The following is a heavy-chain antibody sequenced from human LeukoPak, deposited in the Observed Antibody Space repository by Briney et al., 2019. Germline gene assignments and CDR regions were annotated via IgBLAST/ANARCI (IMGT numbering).Heavy chain of an antibody. J-gene: IGHJ6*03. V-gene: IGHV4-39*01. Sequence: PSETLSLTCTVSGGSINIHTFYWAWIRQPPGKGLEWIGNIYYSGSTYYNPSLKSRVTISITTSKNQFSLNLTSVSAADRAVYYCARMVRGIILGPNYYSYSMDVWGKGATVTVSS. CDR2: IYYSGST. CDR3: ARMVRGIILGPNYYSYSMDV. D-gene: IGHD3-10*01. CDR1: GGSINIHTFY.